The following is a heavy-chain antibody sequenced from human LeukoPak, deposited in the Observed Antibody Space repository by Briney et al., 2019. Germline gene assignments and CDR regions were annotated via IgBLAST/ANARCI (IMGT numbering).Heavy chain of an antibody. CDR1: GFTFSDYS. Sequence: SGGSLRLSCAASGFTFSDYSMNWVRQAPGEGLEWVSYISSSSSTKYYADSVKGRFTISRDNAKNSMYLQMSSLRDEDTAVYYCASCRGYSGYESIYWDQGTLVTVSS. CDR2: ISSSSSTK. V-gene: IGHV3-48*02. CDR3: ASCRGYSGYESIY. D-gene: IGHD5-12*01. J-gene: IGHJ4*02.